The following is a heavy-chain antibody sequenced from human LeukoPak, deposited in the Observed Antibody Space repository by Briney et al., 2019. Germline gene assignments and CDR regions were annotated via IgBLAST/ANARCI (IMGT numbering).Heavy chain of an antibody. CDR2: IYYSGST. J-gene: IGHJ6*03. Sequence: SETLSLTCTVSGGSISSYYWSWIRQPPGKGLEWIGYIYYSGSTNYNPSLKSRVTISVDTSKNQFSLKLSSVTAADTAVYYCARELGIAARPDYYYYMDVWGKGTTVTVSS. CDR1: GGSISSYY. V-gene: IGHV4-59*12. CDR3: ARELGIAARPDYYYYMDV. D-gene: IGHD6-6*01.